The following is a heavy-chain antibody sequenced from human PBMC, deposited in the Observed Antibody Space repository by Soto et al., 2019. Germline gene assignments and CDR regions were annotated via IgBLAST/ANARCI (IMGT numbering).Heavy chain of an antibody. D-gene: IGHD3-10*01. CDR3: AKLEATRTTWFAGPYNWFAP. CDR2: IYYSGST. V-gene: IGHV4-59*12. CDR1: GGSISSYY. Sequence: SETLSLTCTVSGGSISSYYWSWIRQSPGKGLEWIGYIYYSGSTKYNPSLKSRVTISADKSTNTAYLEWSSLKSSDTAMYYCAKLEATRTTWFAGPYNWFAPWGGGTLVTVSS. J-gene: IGHJ5*02.